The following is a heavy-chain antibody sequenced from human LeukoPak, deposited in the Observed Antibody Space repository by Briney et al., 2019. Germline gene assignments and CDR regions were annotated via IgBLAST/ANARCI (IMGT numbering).Heavy chain of an antibody. CDR2: ISAYNGNT. CDR1: GYTFTSYG. CDR3: ARDSYYYDTSGYPDY. Sequence: GASVKVSCKASGYTFTSYGISWVRQAPGQGLEWMGWISAYNGNTNYAQKLQGRVTMTTDTSTKTAYMELRSLRFDDTAVYYCARDSYYYDTSGYPDYWGQGTLVTVSS. J-gene: IGHJ4*02. D-gene: IGHD3-22*01. V-gene: IGHV1-18*01.